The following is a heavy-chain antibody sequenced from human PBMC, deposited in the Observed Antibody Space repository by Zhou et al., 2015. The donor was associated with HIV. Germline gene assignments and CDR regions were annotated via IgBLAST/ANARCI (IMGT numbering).Heavy chain of an antibody. V-gene: IGHV1-69*01. CDR2: ITPTFGGA. D-gene: IGHD4-17*01. CDR1: GGTFSGSD. CDR3: ARPFDYGDSRRQDYYGMDV. J-gene: IGHJ6*02. Sequence: QVQLVQSGTEVKKPGSSVKVSCKASGGTFSGSDISWVRQAPGQGLEWMGGITPTFGGADYAQKLHGRVTITADESTSTAYMELSSLRSEDTAVYYCARPFDYGDSRRQDYYGMDVWGQGTTVTVSS.